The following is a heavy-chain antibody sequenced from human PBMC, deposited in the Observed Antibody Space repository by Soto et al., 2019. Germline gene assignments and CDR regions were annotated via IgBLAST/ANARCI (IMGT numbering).Heavy chain of an antibody. D-gene: IGHD2-2*01. J-gene: IGHJ6*02. CDR2: IYYSGGT. CDR3: ATLLGSHQHYYFGIDV. Sequence: QMQLQESGPELVKPSQTLSLICTVSGYSMTSGGYYWSWIRHLPGQGLEWLGYIYYSGGTQFNPSLKSRVSMSVDTSKNQFSLRLSSVTAADTAVYYCATLLGSHQHYYFGIDVWGQGNTVTVYS. CDR1: GYSMTSGGYY. V-gene: IGHV4-31*03.